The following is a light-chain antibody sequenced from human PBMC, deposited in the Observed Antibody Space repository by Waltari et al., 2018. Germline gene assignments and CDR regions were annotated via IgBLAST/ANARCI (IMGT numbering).Light chain of an antibody. V-gene: IGKV1-17*01. Sequence: DIQMTQSPSSLSASVGDRVIITCRASRAIRNDLAWYQQRPGEVPKRLIFAASNLQSGAPSRFSGWGSGTEFTLTISSLQPEDFATYYCLQHNTYPLTFGGGTKVEFK. J-gene: IGKJ4*01. CDR1: RAIRND. CDR2: AAS. CDR3: LQHNTYPLT.